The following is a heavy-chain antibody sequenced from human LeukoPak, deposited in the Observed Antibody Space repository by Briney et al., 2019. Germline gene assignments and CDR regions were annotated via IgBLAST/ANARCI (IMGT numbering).Heavy chain of an antibody. CDR2: ISAYNGNT. CDR1: GYTFTSYG. V-gene: IGHV1-18*01. D-gene: IGHD5-12*01. CDR3: ARYLQSRVDSNWFDP. Sequence: VXVSCKASGYTFTSYGISWVRQAPGQGLEWMGWISAYNGNTNYAQKLQGRVTMTTDTSTSTAYMELRSLRSDDTAVYYCARYLQSRVDSNWFDPWGQGTLVTVSS. J-gene: IGHJ5*02.